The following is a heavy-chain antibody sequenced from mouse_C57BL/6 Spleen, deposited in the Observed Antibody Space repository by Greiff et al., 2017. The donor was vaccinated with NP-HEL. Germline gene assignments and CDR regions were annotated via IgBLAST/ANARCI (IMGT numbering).Heavy chain of an antibody. Sequence: VQLQQSGAELVRPGASVKLSCTASGFNIKDYYMHWVKQRPEQGLEWIGRIDPEDGDTEYAPKFQGKATMTADTSSNTAYLQLSSLTSEDTAVYYCTTNYGYGDYAMDYWGQGTSVTVSS. J-gene: IGHJ4*01. D-gene: IGHD2-2*01. CDR3: TTNYGYGDYAMDY. V-gene: IGHV14-1*01. CDR2: IDPEDGDT. CDR1: GFNIKDYY.